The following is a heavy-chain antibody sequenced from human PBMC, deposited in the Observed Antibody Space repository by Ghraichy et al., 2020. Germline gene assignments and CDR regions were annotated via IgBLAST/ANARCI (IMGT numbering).Heavy chain of an antibody. CDR2: ITSSGRNI. V-gene: IGHV3-48*02. D-gene: IGHD4-23*01. Sequence: GGSLRLSCVGSGFTFSGYSMNWVRQSPGKGLEWVSYITSSGRNIFYADSVKGRFTISRDNGQNSLYLQMNSLRDEDTAVYYCARGSRVVRFYYYDGMDGWGQGTTVTVSS. CDR1: GFTFSGYS. CDR3: ARGSRVVRFYYYDGMDG. J-gene: IGHJ6*02.